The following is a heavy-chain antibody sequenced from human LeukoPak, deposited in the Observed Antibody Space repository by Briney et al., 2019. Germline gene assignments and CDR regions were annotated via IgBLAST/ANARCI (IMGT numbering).Heavy chain of an antibody. CDR3: ARAGGYGLIDY. CDR1: GASMSNYY. D-gene: IGHD5-18*01. V-gene: IGHV4-39*07. J-gene: IGHJ4*02. CDR2: IYHSGTTYSGST. Sequence: SETLSLTCNVSGASMSNYYWVWLRQPPGKGLEWIGSIYHSGTTYSGSTYYNPSLKSRVTISLDTSKNQFSLKVGSMTAADTAVYYCARAGGYGLIDYWGQGTMVTASS.